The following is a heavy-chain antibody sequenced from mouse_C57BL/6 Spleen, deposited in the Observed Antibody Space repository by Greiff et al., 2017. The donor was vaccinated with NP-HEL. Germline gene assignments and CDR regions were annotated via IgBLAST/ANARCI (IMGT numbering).Heavy chain of an antibody. V-gene: IGHV5-4*01. D-gene: IGHD4-1*01. J-gene: IGHJ2*01. Sequence: EVKVVESGGGLVKPGGSLKLSCAASGFTFSSYAMSWVCQTPEKRLEWVATISDGGSYTYYPDNVKGRFTISRDNAKNNLYLQMSHLKSEDTAMYYCARESTNWDYFDYWGQGTTLTVSS. CDR1: GFTFSSYA. CDR2: ISDGGSYT. CDR3: ARESTNWDYFDY.